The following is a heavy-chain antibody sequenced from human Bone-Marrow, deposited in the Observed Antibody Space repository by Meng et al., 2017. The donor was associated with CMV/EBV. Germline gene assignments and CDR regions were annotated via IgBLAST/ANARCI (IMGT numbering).Heavy chain of an antibody. D-gene: IGHD2-2*01. CDR1: GYTFTGYY. J-gene: IGHJ4*02. V-gene: IGHV1-2*02. CDR2: INPNSGGT. CDR3: ARGTTSSLRALGY. Sequence: ASVKVSCKASGYTFTGYYMHWVRQAPGQGLEWMGWINPNSGGTNYAQKFQDRVTMTRDTSISTAYMELSRLRSDDTAVYYCARGTTSSLRALGYWGQGTPVTVSS.